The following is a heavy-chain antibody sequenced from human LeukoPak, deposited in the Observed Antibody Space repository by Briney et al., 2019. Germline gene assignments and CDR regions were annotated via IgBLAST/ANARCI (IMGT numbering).Heavy chain of an antibody. CDR3: ARENDYGDYAGAFDI. CDR2: VSGYNGHT. Sequence: ASVKVSCKASGYTFTSYYMHWVRQAPGQGLEWMGWVSGYNGHTKYAQNLQGRVTMTRDTSTGTVYMELRSLRSDDTAVYYCARENDYGDYAGAFDIWGQGTMVTVSA. D-gene: IGHD4-17*01. J-gene: IGHJ3*02. V-gene: IGHV1-18*04. CDR1: GYTFTSYY.